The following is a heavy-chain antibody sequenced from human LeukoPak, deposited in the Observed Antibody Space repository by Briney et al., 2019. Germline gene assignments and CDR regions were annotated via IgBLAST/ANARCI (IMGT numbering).Heavy chain of an antibody. D-gene: IGHD4-23*01. CDR2: IYYSGST. Sequence: DPSQTLSLTCTVSGVSISSGDYYWGWLRQPPGKGLEWIVYIYYSGSTYYNPSLKSRVTISVDTSKNQFSLKLSSVTAADTAVYYCARASNAFLTPLFDYWGQGTLVTVSS. CDR3: ARASNAFLTPLFDY. V-gene: IGHV4-30-4*01. J-gene: IGHJ4*02. CDR1: GVSISSGDYY.